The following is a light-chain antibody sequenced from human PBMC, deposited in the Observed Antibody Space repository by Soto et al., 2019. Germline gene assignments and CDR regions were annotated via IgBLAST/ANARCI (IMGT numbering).Light chain of an antibody. CDR1: RNISNY. Sequence: DIQMNQSPSSLSASVGDRVTITCRASRNISNYLAWYQQKPGKVPKLLIYSASSLQSGVPSRFSGSGSETDFTLTINSLQPEDFATYSCQQCYSTPRTFGQGTQLDIK. J-gene: IGKJ5*01. CDR3: QQCYSTPRT. V-gene: IGKV1-39*01. CDR2: SAS.